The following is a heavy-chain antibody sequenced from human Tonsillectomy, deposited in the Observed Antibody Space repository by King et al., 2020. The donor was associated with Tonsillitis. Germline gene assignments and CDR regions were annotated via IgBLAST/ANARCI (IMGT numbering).Heavy chain of an antibody. J-gene: IGHJ4*02. V-gene: IGHV4-34*01. D-gene: IGHD3-22*01. CDR2: INHGGRP. CDR1: GGSFSGYY. CDR3: ARRLGYFDTSAYHFDS. Sequence: VQLQQWGAGLLKPSETLSLTCAVYGGSFSGYYWNWIRQPPGKGLEWIGEINHGGRPNYNPSLKSRVPISVDTSKNQFSLKLNAVTAADTAVYYCARRLGYFDTSAYHFDSWGQGTLVTFPS.